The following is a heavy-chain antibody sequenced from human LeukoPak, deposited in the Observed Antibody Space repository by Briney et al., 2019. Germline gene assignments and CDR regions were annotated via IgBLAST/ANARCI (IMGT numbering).Heavy chain of an antibody. D-gene: IGHD3-10*01. Sequence: SVKVSCKASGGTFSSYAISWVRQAPGQGLEWMGRIIPIFGTANYAQKFQGRVTITTDESTSTAYMELSSLRSEDTAVYYCARDPRGAISPWSFWFDPWGQGTLVTVSS. CDR2: IIPIFGTA. CDR3: ARDPRGAISPWSFWFDP. CDR1: GGTFSSYA. J-gene: IGHJ5*02. V-gene: IGHV1-69*05.